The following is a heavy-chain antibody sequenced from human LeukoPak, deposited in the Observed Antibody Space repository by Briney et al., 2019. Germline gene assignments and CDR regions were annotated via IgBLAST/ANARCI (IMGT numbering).Heavy chain of an antibody. D-gene: IGHD6-6*01. CDR3: TRDYSGSSGRAFDI. CDR2: ITTTSSII. Sequence: QTGGSLRLSCAASGFTFATYSMNWVRQAPGKGLEWVSYITTTSSIIYYADSVKGRFTISRDNAKNSLYLQMNSLRAEDTAVYYCTRDYSGSSGRAFDIWGQGTMVTVSS. CDR1: GFTFATYS. J-gene: IGHJ3*02. V-gene: IGHV3-48*01.